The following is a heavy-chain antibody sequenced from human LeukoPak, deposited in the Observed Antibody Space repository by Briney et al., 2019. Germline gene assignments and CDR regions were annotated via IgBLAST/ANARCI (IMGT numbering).Heavy chain of an antibody. J-gene: IGHJ6*02. CDR1: GYTFTGYY. Sequence: ASVKVSCKASGYTFTGYYMHWVRQAPGQGLEWMGWINPNSGGTNYAQKFQGRVTMTRDTSISTAYMELSRPRSDDTAVYYCARDGVLVPNYYYGMDVWGQGTTVTVSS. D-gene: IGHD6-13*01. CDR3: ARDGVLVPNYYYGMDV. CDR2: INPNSGGT. V-gene: IGHV1-2*02.